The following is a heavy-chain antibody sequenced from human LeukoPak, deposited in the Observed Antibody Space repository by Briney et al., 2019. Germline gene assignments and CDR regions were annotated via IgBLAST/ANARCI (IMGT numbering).Heavy chain of an antibody. CDR1: GGSISSYY. CDR3: AREGTSGTHLNWFDP. V-gene: IGHV4-59*01. CDR2: IYGSGST. Sequence: SETLSLTCTVSGGSISSYYWSWIRQPPGKGLEWIGHIYGSGSTNYNPSLKSRVTSSVDTSKNQFSLKLSSVTAADTAVYYCAREGTSGTHLNWFDPWGQGTLVTVSS. J-gene: IGHJ5*02. D-gene: IGHD1-1*01.